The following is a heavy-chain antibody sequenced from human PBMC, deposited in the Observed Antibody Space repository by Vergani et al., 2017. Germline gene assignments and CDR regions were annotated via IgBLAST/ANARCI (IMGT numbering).Heavy chain of an antibody. CDR3: ARDVGPGIAAAGLERRGYFDY. CDR1: GYTFTSYY. Sequence: QVQLVQSGAEVKKPGASVKVSCKASGYTFTSYYMHWVRQAPGQGLEWMGIINPSGGSTSYAQKFQGRVTMTRDTATGTVYMELSSLRCEDTAVYYCARDVGPGIAAAGLERRGYFDYWGQGTLVTVSS. V-gene: IGHV1-46*01. D-gene: IGHD6-13*01. J-gene: IGHJ4*02. CDR2: INPSGGST.